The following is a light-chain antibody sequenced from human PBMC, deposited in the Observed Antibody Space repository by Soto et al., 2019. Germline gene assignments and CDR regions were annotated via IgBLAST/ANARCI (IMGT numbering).Light chain of an antibody. CDR2: GAS. CDR1: QSVISTY. J-gene: IGKJ5*01. CDR3: QQYGSSPIN. V-gene: IGKV3-20*01. Sequence: ETLLTQSPGTLSLSPGEGATLSCRASQSVISTYLAWYQQKPGQAPRLLIYGASSRATGIPDRFSGSGSGTDFTLTISRLEPEDFAVYYCQQYGSSPINFGQGTRLEIK.